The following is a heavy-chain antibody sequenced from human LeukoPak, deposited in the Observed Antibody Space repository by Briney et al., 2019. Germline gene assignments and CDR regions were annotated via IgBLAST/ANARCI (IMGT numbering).Heavy chain of an antibody. V-gene: IGHV3-48*02. CDR1: GFSLNSYS. CDR3: TRDPDALDY. Sequence: GGSLRLSCAASGFSLNSYSMNWVRQALGKGLEWVAYIRSSGSTIYYADSVKGRFTISRDTAKNSLYLQMNSLRDEDTAVYYCTRDPDALDYWGQGTLVTVSS. CDR2: IRSSGSTI. J-gene: IGHJ4*02.